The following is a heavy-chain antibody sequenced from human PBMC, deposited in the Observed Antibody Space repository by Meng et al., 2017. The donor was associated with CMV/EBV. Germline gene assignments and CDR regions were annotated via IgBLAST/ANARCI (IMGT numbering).Heavy chain of an antibody. J-gene: IGHJ4*02. Sequence: ASVKVSCKASGYTFTSYYMHWVRQAPGQGLEWMGIINPSGGSTSYAQKFQGRVTMTRDTSISTAYMEVSSLRSDDTAVYYCARVGETIFGVVTHLDHWGQGTLVTVSS. V-gene: IGHV1-46*01. CDR1: GYTFTSYY. CDR3: ARVGETIFGVVTHLDH. D-gene: IGHD3-3*01. CDR2: INPSGGST.